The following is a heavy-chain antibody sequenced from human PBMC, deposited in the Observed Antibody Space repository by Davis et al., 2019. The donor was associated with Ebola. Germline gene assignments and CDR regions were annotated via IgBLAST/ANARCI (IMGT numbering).Heavy chain of an antibody. J-gene: IGHJ5*02. Sequence: ASVKVSCKASGYTFTGYYMHWVRQAPGQGLEWMGWINPNSGGTNYAQKFQGRVTMTRDTSISTAYMELSRLRSEDTAVYYCARHRPAAIRSVNWFDPWGHGTLVTVSS. D-gene: IGHD2-2*02. V-gene: IGHV1-2*02. CDR3: ARHRPAAIRSVNWFDP. CDR1: GYTFTGYY. CDR2: INPNSGGT.